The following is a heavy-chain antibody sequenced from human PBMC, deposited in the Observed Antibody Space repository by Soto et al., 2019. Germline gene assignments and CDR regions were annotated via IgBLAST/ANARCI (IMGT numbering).Heavy chain of an antibody. D-gene: IGHD6-19*01. CDR3: ARGKRWLVYYYYGMDV. CDR2: IYYSGST. Sequence: SETLSLTCTVSGGSISSGGYYWSWIRQHPGKGLEWIGYIYYSGSTYYNPSLKSRVTISVDTSKNQFSLKLSSVTAADTAVYYCARGKRWLVYYYYGMDVWGQGTTVTVSS. J-gene: IGHJ6*02. CDR1: GGSISSGGYY. V-gene: IGHV4-31*03.